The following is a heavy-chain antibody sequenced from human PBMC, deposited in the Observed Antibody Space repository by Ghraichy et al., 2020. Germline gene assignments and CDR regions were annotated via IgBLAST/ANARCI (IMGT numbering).Heavy chain of an antibody. J-gene: IGHJ4*02. Sequence: SETLSLTCAISGDSVSSNSATWDWIRQSPSRGLEWLGRTYYRSKWYSEYAPSVKSQITINSDTSKNQFSLQLNSVTPEDTALYYCARQYIYGFDYWGQGTLVTVSS. CDR3: ARQYIYGFDY. CDR1: GDSVSSNSAT. CDR2: TYYRSKWYS. V-gene: IGHV6-1*01. D-gene: IGHD3-10*01.